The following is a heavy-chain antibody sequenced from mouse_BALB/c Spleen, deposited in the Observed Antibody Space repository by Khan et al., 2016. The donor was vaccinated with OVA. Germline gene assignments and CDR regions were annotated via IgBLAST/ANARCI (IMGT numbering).Heavy chain of an antibody. D-gene: IGHD2-10*01. CDR2: ICGAGIT. CDR1: GFSLTGYG. J-gene: IGHJ4*01. Sequence: VQLQESGPGLVAPSQSLSITCTVSGFSLTGYGVNWVRQPPGKGLEWLGVICGAGITDYNSALKSRLSISKDNSKSQVFLKMNSLQAKDTARYYCARGPYCDNYFSMDYWGQGTSVTVSS. CDR3: ARGPYCDNYFSMDY. V-gene: IGHV2-6-7*01.